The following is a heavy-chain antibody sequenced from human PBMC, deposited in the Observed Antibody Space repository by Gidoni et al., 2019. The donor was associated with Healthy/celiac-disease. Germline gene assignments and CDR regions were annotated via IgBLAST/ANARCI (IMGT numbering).Heavy chain of an antibody. Sequence: QVQLQQWGAGLLKPSETLSLTCAVYGGSFRGYYWSWTRQPPGKGLEWIGEINHSGSTNYNPYLKSRVTISVDTSKNQFSLKLSSVTAADTAVYYCASRLGGFIFIRAFDIWGQGTMVTVSS. CDR1: GGSFRGYY. J-gene: IGHJ3*02. CDR3: ASRLGGFIFIRAFDI. CDR2: INHSGST. D-gene: IGHD3-9*01. V-gene: IGHV4-34*01.